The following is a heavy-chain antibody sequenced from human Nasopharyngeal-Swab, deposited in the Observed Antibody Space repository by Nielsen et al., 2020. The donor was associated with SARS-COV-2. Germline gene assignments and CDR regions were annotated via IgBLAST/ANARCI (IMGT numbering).Heavy chain of an antibody. CDR3: AKDSYAIGHRSGVDY. J-gene: IGHJ4*02. CDR2: ISHDGSNT. V-gene: IGHV3-30*04. Sequence: GGSLRLSCAASGFTFSTYTMHWVRQAPGKGLEWVAVISHDGSNTVYADSVKGRFTISRDNSNNTLYLQMNSLRAEDTALYYCAKDSYAIGHRSGVDYWGQGTLVTVSS. CDR1: GFTFSTYT. D-gene: IGHD2-8*01.